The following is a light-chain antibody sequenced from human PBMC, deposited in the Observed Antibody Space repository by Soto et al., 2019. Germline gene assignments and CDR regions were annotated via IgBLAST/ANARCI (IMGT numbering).Light chain of an antibody. CDR1: SSDVGGYNY. CDR3: SSYTSSSTSG. CDR2: EVS. V-gene: IGLV2-14*01. J-gene: IGLJ1*01. Sequence: HSALTQPASVSGSPGQSITISCTGTSSDVGGYNYVSWYQQHPGKAPKLMIYEVSNRPSGVSNRFSGSKSGNTASLTISGLQAEDEADYYYSSYTSSSTSGFGTGTKLTVL.